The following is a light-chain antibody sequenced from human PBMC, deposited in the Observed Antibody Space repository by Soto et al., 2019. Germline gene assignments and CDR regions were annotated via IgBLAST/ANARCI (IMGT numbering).Light chain of an antibody. Sequence: QSVLTQPPSVSGAPGQRVTISCTGSSSNIGAGYDGHWYQQLPGTAPKLLIYGNSNRPSGVPDRFSGSKSGTSASLAITGLQADNDDKYYCQAYVSSQSVLFGGGTKLTVL. V-gene: IGLV1-40*01. CDR3: QAYVSSQSVL. CDR1: SSNIGAGYD. J-gene: IGLJ3*02. CDR2: GNS.